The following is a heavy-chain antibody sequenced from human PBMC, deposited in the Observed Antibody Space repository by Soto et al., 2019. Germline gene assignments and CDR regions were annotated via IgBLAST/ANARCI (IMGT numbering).Heavy chain of an antibody. CDR3: ARDTQGEQQLVLDY. CDR2: ISWNSGSNK. Sequence: GGSLRLSCAASGFTFDDYAMHWVRQAPGKGLEWVSGISWNSGSNKYYADSVKGRFTISRDNSKNTLYLQMNSLRAEDTAVYYCARDTQGEQQLVLDYWGQGTLVTVSS. V-gene: IGHV3-9*01. D-gene: IGHD6-13*01. J-gene: IGHJ4*02. CDR1: GFTFDDYA.